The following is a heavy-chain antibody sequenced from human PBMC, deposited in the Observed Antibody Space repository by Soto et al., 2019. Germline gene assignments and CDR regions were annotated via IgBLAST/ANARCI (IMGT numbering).Heavy chain of an antibody. Sequence: GGSLRLSCAASGFTFSSYSMNWVRQAPGKGLEWVSYISSSSTIYYADSVKGRFTISRDNAKNSLYLQMNSLRAEDTAVYYCASNVGYGGTFDDSGQGTLVTVSS. J-gene: IGHJ4*02. CDR2: ISSSSTI. CDR1: GFTFSSYS. CDR3: ASNVGYGGTFDD. V-gene: IGHV3-48*01. D-gene: IGHD4-17*01.